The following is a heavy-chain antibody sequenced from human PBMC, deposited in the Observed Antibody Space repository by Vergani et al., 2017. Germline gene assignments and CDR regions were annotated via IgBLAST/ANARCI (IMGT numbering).Heavy chain of an antibody. CDR2: TWNDGNNK. V-gene: IGHV3-33*01. Sequence: QVQLVESGGGVVQPGRSLRLSCAASGFTFKQYGMHWVCQAPGKGLEWVAVTWNDGNNKQYADSVKGRFTISRDNSKSTMYLQMNSLRDEDTGVYYCARDLRLLYNRFDPWGQGTLVTVSS. D-gene: IGHD1-14*01. CDR3: ARDLRLLYNRFDP. J-gene: IGHJ5*02. CDR1: GFTFKQYG.